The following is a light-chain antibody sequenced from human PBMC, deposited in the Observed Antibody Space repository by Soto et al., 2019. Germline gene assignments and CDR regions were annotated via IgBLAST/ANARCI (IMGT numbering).Light chain of an antibody. CDR3: CSYPGSHTWV. CDR1: NSDIGNYNY. V-gene: IGLV2-11*01. Sequence: QSALTQPRSVSGSPGQSVTISCTGTNSDIGNYNYVSWYQQHPGKAPKVMIYEVTKRPSGVPDRFSGSTSGNTASLTISGLQAEDEADYYCCSYPGSHTWVFGGGTKLTVL. J-gene: IGLJ3*02. CDR2: EVT.